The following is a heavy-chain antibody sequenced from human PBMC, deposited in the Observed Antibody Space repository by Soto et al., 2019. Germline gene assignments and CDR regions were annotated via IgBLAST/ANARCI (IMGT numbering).Heavy chain of an antibody. J-gene: IGHJ6*02. D-gene: IGHD2-15*01. CDR3: ARIRCSGGSCYSYYYYGMDV. V-gene: IGHV1-69*12. Sequence: QVQLVQSGAEVKKPGSSVKVSCTASGGTFSSYAISWVRQAPGQGLEWMGGIIPIFGTANYAQKFQGRVTITADESTSTAYMELSSLRSEDTAVYYCARIRCSGGSCYSYYYYGMDVWGQGTTVTVSS. CDR1: GGTFSSYA. CDR2: IIPIFGTA.